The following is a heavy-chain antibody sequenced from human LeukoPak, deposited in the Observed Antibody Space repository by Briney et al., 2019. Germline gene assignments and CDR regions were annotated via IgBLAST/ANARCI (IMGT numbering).Heavy chain of an antibody. CDR3: ARDCSGGSCYASFDY. D-gene: IGHD2-15*01. CDR2: INTDSGNP. Sequence: ASVKVSCKASGYSFNSQGMNWVRQAPGQGLEWMGWINTDSGNPTYAQGFTGRFVFSLDSSVSTAYLQISNLMPEDTAKYYCARDCSGGSCYASFDYWGQGTLVTVSS. CDR1: GYSFNSQG. V-gene: IGHV7-4-1*02. J-gene: IGHJ4*02.